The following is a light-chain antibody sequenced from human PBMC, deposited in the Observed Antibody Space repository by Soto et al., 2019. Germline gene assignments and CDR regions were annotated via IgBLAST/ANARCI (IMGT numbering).Light chain of an antibody. CDR3: NSYTSRSYYV. CDR1: SSDVGDYNY. V-gene: IGLV2-14*03. J-gene: IGLJ1*01. CDR2: DVS. Sequence: QSVLTQPASVSGSPGQSITISCTGTSSDVGDYNYVSWYQQHPGKVPKLMIYDVSNRPSGVSNRFSGSKSGNTASLTISGLQAEYEADYYCNSYTSRSYYVFGTGTQLTVL.